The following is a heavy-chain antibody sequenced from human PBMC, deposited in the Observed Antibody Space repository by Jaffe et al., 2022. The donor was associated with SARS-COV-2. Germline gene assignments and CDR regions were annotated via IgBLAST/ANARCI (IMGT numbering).Heavy chain of an antibody. CDR2: ISGSGDSS. J-gene: IGHJ3*02. CDR1: GFTFSSYP. CDR3: VRRSDTALDI. Sequence: EVQLLESGGDLVQPGGSLRLSCAGAGFTFSSYPMNWVRQAPGKGLEWVSIISGSGDSSHYADSVRGRFTISRDNSKNTLYLQMNSLRGEDTAVYYCVRRSDTALDIWGQGTLVTVSS. V-gene: IGHV3-23*01.